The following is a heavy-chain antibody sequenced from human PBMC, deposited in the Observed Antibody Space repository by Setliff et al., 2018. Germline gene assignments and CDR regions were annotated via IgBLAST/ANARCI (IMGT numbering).Heavy chain of an antibody. Sequence: PGESLKISCKGSGYSFTSYWIGWVRQMPGKGLEWMGTIYPGNADTRYSPSCHGQVTISTDTSINTAFLQWNNLKASDTAVYYCARRGERFFNWFDPWGQGTLVTVSS. D-gene: IGHD2-21*01. CDR3: ARRGERFFNWFDP. V-gene: IGHV5-51*01. J-gene: IGHJ5*02. CDR1: GYSFTSYW. CDR2: IYPGNADT.